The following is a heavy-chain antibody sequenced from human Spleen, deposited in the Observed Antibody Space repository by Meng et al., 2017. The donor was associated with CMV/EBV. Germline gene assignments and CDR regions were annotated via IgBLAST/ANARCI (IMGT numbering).Heavy chain of an antibody. CDR1: GFTFDDYA. Sequence: SLKISCAASGFTFDDYAMHWVRQPPGKGLEWVSGISWNSGRKGYADSVKGRFTISRDNAKKSLYLQMSGLRAEDTAFYYCAKGHGGLETFNCLDYWGQGALVTVSS. V-gene: IGHV3-9*01. CDR2: ISWNSGRK. J-gene: IGHJ4*02. CDR3: AKGHGGLETFNCLDY. D-gene: IGHD3-16*01.